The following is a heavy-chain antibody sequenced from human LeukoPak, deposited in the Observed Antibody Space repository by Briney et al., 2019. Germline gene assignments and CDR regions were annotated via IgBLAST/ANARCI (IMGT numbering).Heavy chain of an antibody. V-gene: IGHV4-38-2*02. Sequence: PSETLSLTCTVSGYSISSGYYWGWIRQPPGKGLEWIGSIYHSGSTYYNPSLKSRVTISVDTSKNQFSLKLSSVTAADTAVYYCASILGSSSYFDYWGQGTLVTVSS. CDR1: GYSISSGYY. CDR2: IYHSGST. J-gene: IGHJ4*02. D-gene: IGHD6-13*01. CDR3: ASILGSSSYFDY.